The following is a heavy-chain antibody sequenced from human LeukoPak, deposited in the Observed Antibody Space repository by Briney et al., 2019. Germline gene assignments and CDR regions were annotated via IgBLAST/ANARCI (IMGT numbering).Heavy chain of an antibody. CDR1: DDSISDYY. D-gene: IGHD3-16*01. Sequence: PSETLSLTCTVSDDSISDYYRGWIRQPPGKGLEWSGYFHNSGSSNYNSSLKSRVTISADTSKNQFSLKLNPLTTADTAVYYCTRGAGWLIDYWGQGILVTVSS. CDR3: TRGAGWLIDY. V-gene: IGHV4-59*01. CDR2: FHNSGSS. J-gene: IGHJ4*02.